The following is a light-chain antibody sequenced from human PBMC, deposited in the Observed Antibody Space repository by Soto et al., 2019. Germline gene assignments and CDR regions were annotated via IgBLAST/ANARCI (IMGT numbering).Light chain of an antibody. J-gene: IGKJ1*01. V-gene: IGKV3-15*01. CDR3: QQYSSWPPWT. CDR2: GAS. CDR1: QSVISN. Sequence: IVMTQSPDTLSVSPGERATLSCRSSQSVISNLAWYQQKPGPAPRLLIYGASARATGISARFSGSGSGTEFTLTISSLESEDSAVYYCQQYSSWPPWTFGQGTKGDIK.